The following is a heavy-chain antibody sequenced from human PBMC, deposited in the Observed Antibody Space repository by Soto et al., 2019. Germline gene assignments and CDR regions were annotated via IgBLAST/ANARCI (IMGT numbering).Heavy chain of an antibody. CDR3: ARDDYQKEFDT. CDR1: TGFIISYS. J-gene: IGHJ4*02. V-gene: IGHV4-4*07. CDR2: IFTSGNA. Sequence: ASETLSLTCTVATGFIISYSWSWIRQPAGKGMEWIGRIFTSGNAIYNPSLNSRFTLSVDTSKNQLTLTLTSVAAADTAGYYRARDDYQKEFDTRGQGTLVT. D-gene: IGHD3-16*01.